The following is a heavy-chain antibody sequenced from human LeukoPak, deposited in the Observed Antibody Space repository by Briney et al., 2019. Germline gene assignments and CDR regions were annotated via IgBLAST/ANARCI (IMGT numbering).Heavy chain of an antibody. Sequence: ASVKVSCKASGHTFTRYYVDWVRQAPGQGLEWMGVINPSGGSTSYAQKFQGRVTMTRDMSTSTVYMELSSLRSEDTAVYYCARGPDSSGYPFDYWGQGTLVTVSS. V-gene: IGHV1-46*01. CDR1: GHTFTRYY. D-gene: IGHD3-22*01. CDR2: INPSGGST. J-gene: IGHJ4*02. CDR3: ARGPDSSGYPFDY.